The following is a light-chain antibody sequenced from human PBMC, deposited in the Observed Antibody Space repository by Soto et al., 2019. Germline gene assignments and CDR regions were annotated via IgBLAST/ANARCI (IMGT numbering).Light chain of an antibody. V-gene: IGLV2-14*01. J-gene: IGLJ1*01. CDR2: EVS. CDR3: TSYTSTTTYV. Sequence: QSALTQPASVSGSPGQSITISCTGTSSDVGGYNYVSWYQQHPGKAPKLVIYEVSNRPSGDSNRFSGSKSGNTASLTISGLQAEDEADYYCTSYTSTTTYVFGTGTQLTVL. CDR1: SSDVGGYNY.